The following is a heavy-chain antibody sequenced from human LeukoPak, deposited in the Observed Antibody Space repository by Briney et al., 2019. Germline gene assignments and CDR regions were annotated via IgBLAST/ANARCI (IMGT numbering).Heavy chain of an antibody. CDR1: GGSISSYH. J-gene: IGHJ4*02. V-gene: IGHV4-4*07. CDR3: AREMDSGGYYWLDY. Sequence: PSETLSLTCRVSGGSISSYHWSWIRQPAGKELEWVGRIFHSGSTDYNPSLKSRVTMSVDTSKNQFSLNMTSVTAADTAVYYCAREMDSGGYYWLDYWGRGTLVTVSS. CDR2: IFHSGST. D-gene: IGHD3-22*01.